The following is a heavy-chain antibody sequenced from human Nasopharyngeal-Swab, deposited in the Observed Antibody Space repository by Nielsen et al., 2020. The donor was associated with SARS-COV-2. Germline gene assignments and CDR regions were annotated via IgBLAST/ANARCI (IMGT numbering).Heavy chain of an antibody. J-gene: IGHJ5*02. CDR3: AREPRYSYGLFDP. CDR1: GYTFTGYY. V-gene: IGHV1-2*06. D-gene: IGHD5-18*01. CDR2: INPNSGGT. Sequence: ASVKVSCKASGYTFTGYYMHWVRQAPGQGLEWMGRINPNSGGTNYAQKSQGRVTMTRNTSISTAYMELSRLRSDDTAVYYCAREPRYSYGLFDPWGQGTLVTVSS.